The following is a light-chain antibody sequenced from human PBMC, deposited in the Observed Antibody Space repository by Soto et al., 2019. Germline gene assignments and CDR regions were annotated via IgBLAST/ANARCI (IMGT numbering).Light chain of an antibody. V-gene: IGLV1-47*01. J-gene: IGLJ2*01. CDR1: SSKSGSNY. CDR3: ATWDDSLRGVL. Sequence: QSVLTQPPSAFGTPGQRVTISCSGGSSKSGSNYAYWYRQLPGTAPKLVIYANSQRPSGVPDRFSGSKSGTSASLAISGLRSEDEADYYCATWDDSLRGVLFGGGTKLTVL. CDR2: ANS.